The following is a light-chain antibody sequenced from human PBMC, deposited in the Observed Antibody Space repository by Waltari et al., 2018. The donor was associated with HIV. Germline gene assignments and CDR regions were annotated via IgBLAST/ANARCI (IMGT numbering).Light chain of an antibody. CDR1: QHIGRK. V-gene: IGKV1-12*01. Sequence: IQMTQSPSSVSASVGGPVLFSCRASQHIGRKLAWYQLMPGKAPRLLIYEASRLDDGVPTRFRGGGSGSNFTFGITDLQPEDFATYSCQQAKNFPHTFGGGTRVE. CDR2: EAS. CDR3: QQAKNFPHT. J-gene: IGKJ4*01.